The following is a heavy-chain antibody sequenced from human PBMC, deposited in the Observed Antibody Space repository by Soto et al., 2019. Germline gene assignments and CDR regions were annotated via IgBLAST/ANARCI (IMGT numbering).Heavy chain of an antibody. CDR1: GFTFSSYG. V-gene: IGHV3-33*01. CDR2: IWYDGSNK. D-gene: IGHD3-16*02. CDR3: ARGTEYYDYIWGSYRPEYFQY. Sequence: QVQLVESGGGVVQPGRSLGLSCAASGFTFSSYGMHWVRQAPGKGLEWVAVIWYDGSNKYYADSVKGRFTISRDNSKNTLYLQMNSLRAEDTAVYYCARGTEYYDYIWGSYRPEYFQYWGQGTLVTVSS. J-gene: IGHJ1*01.